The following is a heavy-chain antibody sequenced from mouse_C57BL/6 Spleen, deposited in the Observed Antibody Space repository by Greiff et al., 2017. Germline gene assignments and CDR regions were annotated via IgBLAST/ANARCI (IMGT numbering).Heavy chain of an antibody. CDR2: INYDGSST. D-gene: IGHD2-2*01. J-gene: IGHJ3*01. V-gene: IGHV5-16*01. Sequence: EVKLMESEGGLVQPGSSMKLSCTASGFTFSDYYMAWVRQVPEKGLEWVANINYDGSSTYYLDSLKSRFIISRDNEKNILYLQMSSLKSEDTATYYCAREESMVTTVWFAYWGQGTLVTVSA. CDR3: AREESMVTTVWFAY. CDR1: GFTFSDYY.